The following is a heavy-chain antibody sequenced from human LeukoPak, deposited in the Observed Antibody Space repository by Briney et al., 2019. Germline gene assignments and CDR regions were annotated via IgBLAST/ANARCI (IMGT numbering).Heavy chain of an antibody. J-gene: IGHJ2*01. CDR2: IYYSGST. V-gene: IGHV4-59*01. CDR1: GGSISSYY. Sequence: SETLSLTCTVSGGSISSYYWSWIRQPPGKGLEWIGYIYYSGSTNYNPSLKSRVTMSVDTSKNQFSLKLSSVTAADTAVYYCTRDLGLSGYFDLWGRGTLVTVSS. CDR3: TRDLGLSGYFDL. D-gene: IGHD6-25*01.